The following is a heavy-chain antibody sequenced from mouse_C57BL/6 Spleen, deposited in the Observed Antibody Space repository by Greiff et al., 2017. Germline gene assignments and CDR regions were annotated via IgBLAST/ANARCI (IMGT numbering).Heavy chain of an antibody. J-gene: IGHJ2*01. CDR3: ASGRADDGYYDFDY. CDR2: IDPSDSET. Sequence: QVQLQQPGAELVRPGSSVTLSCKASGYTFTSYWMHWVKQRPIQGLDWIGNIDPSDSETHYNQKFKDKATLTVDKSSSTAYMQLSSLTSEDSAVYYCASGRADDGYYDFDYWGQGTTLTVSS. V-gene: IGHV1-52*01. D-gene: IGHD2-3*01. CDR1: GYTFTSYW.